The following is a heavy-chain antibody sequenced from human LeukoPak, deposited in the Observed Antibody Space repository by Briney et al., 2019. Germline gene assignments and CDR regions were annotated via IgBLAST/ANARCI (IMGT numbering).Heavy chain of an antibody. CDR3: ARKVIEVAYYDY. Sequence: PGRSLRLSCAASGFTFSSYAMHWVRQAPGKGLVWVSRINSDGSTTSYADSVKGRFTISRDNAKNTLYLQMNSLRAEDTAVYYCARKVIEVAYYDYWGQGTLVTVSS. CDR2: INSDGSTT. CDR1: GFTFSSYA. J-gene: IGHJ4*02. V-gene: IGHV3-74*01. D-gene: IGHD6-19*01.